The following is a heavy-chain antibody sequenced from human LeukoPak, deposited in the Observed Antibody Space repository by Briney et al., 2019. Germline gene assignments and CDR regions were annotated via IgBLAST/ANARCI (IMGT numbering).Heavy chain of an antibody. Sequence: SETLSLTCDVYGGSSSAYYWSWIRQPPGKGLEWIGEINHSGSTKFNPSLKSRVTISIDTSRNQFSLKLSSVTAADTAVYYCARLYCYSTSCYADYWGQGTLVTVSS. CDR3: ARLYCYSTSCYADY. V-gene: IGHV4-34*01. D-gene: IGHD2-2*01. CDR2: INHSGST. J-gene: IGHJ4*02. CDR1: GGSSSAYY.